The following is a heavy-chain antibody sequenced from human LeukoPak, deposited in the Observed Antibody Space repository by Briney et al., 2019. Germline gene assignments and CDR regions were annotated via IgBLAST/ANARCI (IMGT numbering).Heavy chain of an antibody. CDR3: AKREWIQLWLPLSY. J-gene: IGHJ4*02. CDR2: ISGSSGVT. D-gene: IGHD5-18*01. Sequence: PGGSLRLSCAASGFTFSSYAMSWVRQAPGKGLEWVSAISGSSGVTYYADSVKGRFTISRDNSKNTLYLQMNSLRAEDTAVYYCAKREWIQLWLPLSYWGQGTLVTVSS. CDR1: GFTFSSYA. V-gene: IGHV3-23*01.